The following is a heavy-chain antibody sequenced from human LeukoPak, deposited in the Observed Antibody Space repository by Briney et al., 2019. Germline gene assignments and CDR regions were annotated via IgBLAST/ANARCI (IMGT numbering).Heavy chain of an antibody. J-gene: IGHJ3*02. CDR1: GGSFSGYY. D-gene: IGHD2-2*01. V-gene: IGHV4-4*07. Sequence: SETLSLTCAVYGGSFSGYYWSWIRQPAGKGLEWMGRIYTSGSTNYNPSLKSRVTMSGDTSKNQFSLRLSSVTVADTAVYYCARDGGIVVTDAPAAFDIWGQGTMVTVST. CDR3: ARDGGIVVTDAPAAFDI. CDR2: IYTSGST.